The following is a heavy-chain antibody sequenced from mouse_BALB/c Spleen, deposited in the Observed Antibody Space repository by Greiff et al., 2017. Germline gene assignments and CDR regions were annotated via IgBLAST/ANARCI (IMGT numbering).Heavy chain of an antibody. Sequence: EVQGVESGGGLVKPGGSLKLSCAASGFTFSSYAMSWVRQTPEKRLEWVASISSGGSTYYPDSVKGRFTISRDNARNILYLQMSSLRSEDTAMYYCARDDYEVYYAMDYWGQGTSVTVSS. CDR1: GFTFSSYA. CDR3: ARDDYEVYYAMDY. J-gene: IGHJ4*01. V-gene: IGHV5-6-5*01. CDR2: ISSGGST. D-gene: IGHD2-4*01.